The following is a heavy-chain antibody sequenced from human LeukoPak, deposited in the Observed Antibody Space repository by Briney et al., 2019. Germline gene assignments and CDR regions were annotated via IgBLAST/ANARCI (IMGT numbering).Heavy chain of an antibody. J-gene: IGHJ4*02. Sequence: GGSLRLSCAASGFTFSSYWMHWVRQAPGKGLVWVSRINTDGSSTSYADSVKGRFTISRDNAKNTLYLQMNSLRAEDTAVYYCAKQWPIAALIDYWGQGTLVTVSS. CDR1: GFTFSSYW. CDR2: INTDGSST. CDR3: AKQWPIAALIDY. V-gene: IGHV3-74*01. D-gene: IGHD6-13*01.